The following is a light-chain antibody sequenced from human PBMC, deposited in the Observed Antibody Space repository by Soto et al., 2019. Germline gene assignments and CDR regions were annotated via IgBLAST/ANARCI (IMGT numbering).Light chain of an antibody. CDR1: SSNIGAGYD. CDR2: GNG. Sequence: QSVLTQPPSVYGAPGQRVTISCTGSSSNIGAGYDVHWYQQPRGAAPKLVIYGNGNRPSGVPDRFSGSKYGTSAALAITGLRAEDEVYYYCQSYDSSLGGSRVFGGGTKLTVL. CDR3: QSYDSSLGGSRV. J-gene: IGLJ3*02. V-gene: IGLV1-40*01.